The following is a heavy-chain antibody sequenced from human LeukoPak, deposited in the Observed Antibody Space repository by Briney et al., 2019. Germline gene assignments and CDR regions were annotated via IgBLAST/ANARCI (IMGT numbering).Heavy chain of an antibody. D-gene: IGHD2-15*01. CDR3: ARARFCSGGSCYAEN. J-gene: IGHJ4*02. Sequence: GGALKISCKASGYNFSSYLVGWGRQSPGERLGGVGIIYPGDSDTRYSPSFQGQVTISADKSVSTAYLQWSSLKASDTAMYYCARARFCSGGSCYAENWGQGTPVTVSS. CDR1: GYNFSSYL. V-gene: IGHV5-51*01. CDR2: IYPGDSDT.